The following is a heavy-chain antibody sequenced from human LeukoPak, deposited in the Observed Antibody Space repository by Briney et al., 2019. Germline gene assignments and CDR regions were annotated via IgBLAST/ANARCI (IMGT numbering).Heavy chain of an antibody. CDR3: ARGDIVVVPAARTNWFDP. D-gene: IGHD2-2*01. CDR1: GYTFTSYD. CDR2: MNPNSGNT. V-gene: IGHV1-8*01. J-gene: IGHJ5*02. Sequence: ASVKVSCKASGYTFTSYDINWVRQATGQGLEWMGWMNPNSGNTGYAQKFQGRVTMTRNTSVSTAYMELSRLRSDDTAVYYCARGDIVVVPAARTNWFDPWGQGTLVTVSS.